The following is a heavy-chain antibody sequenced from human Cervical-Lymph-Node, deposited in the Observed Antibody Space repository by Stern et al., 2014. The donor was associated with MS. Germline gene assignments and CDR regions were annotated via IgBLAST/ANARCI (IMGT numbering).Heavy chain of an antibody. V-gene: IGHV1-69*06. CDR1: GGPFATFA. CDR3: ARGSRERHYFGSGPYYNDPFDY. CDR2: IIPLFGTP. D-gene: IGHD3-10*01. J-gene: IGHJ4*02. Sequence: QVQLVQSGAEVKKPGSTVKVSCRSSGGPFATFAINWVRQAPGQGLEWMGGIIPLFGTPKYTQNFQGRVTITADKSTTTVYMELSSLRSDDTAVYYCARGSRERHYFGSGPYYNDPFDYWGQGTLVTVSS.